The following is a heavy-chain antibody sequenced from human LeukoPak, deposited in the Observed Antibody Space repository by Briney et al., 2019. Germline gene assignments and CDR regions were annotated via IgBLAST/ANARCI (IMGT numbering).Heavy chain of an antibody. CDR2: IIPIFNIP. CDR3: ARGYGMVAYWFDP. V-gene: IGHV1-69*13. J-gene: IGHJ5*02. D-gene: IGHD1-26*01. Sequence: GASVKVSCKASGYTFTSYGISWVRQAPGQGLEWMGGIIPIFNIPDSAQKFQGRLTITADESTTTAYMELSRLRSDDTAVYYCARGYGMVAYWFDPWGQGTLVTVSS. CDR1: GYTFTSYG.